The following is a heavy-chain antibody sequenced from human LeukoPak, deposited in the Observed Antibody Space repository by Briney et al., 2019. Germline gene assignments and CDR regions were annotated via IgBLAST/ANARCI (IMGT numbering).Heavy chain of an antibody. CDR2: INPNSGGT. J-gene: IGHJ4*02. CDR3: ARMTPYSSGRGY. V-gene: IGHV1-2*02. Sequence: ASVKVFCKASGYTFTGYYMHWVRQAPGQGLEWMGWINPNSGGTNYAQKFQGRVTMTRDTSISTAYMELSRLRSDDTAVYYCARMTPYSSGRGYWGQGTLVTVSS. D-gene: IGHD6-19*01. CDR1: GYTFTGYY.